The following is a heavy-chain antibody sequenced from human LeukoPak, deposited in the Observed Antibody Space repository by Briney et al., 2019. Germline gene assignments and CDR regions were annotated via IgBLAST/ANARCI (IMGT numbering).Heavy chain of an antibody. D-gene: IGHD3-22*01. V-gene: IGHV4-34*01. CDR2: INHSGST. J-gene: IGHJ6*02. CDR3: ARLVVVIPYGLDA. CDR1: GGSFSTYY. Sequence: SETLSLTCAVYGGSFSTYYWSWIRQPPGKGLEWIGEINHSGSTNYNPSLKNRVTISLDTSKNQFSLKLSSVTAADTAVYYCARLVVVIPYGLDAWGQGTTVTVSS.